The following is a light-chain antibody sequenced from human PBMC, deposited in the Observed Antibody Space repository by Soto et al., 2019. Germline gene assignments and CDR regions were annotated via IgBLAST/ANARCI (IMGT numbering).Light chain of an antibody. J-gene: IGLJ2*01. CDR1: SSDVGFFNY. CDR2: EVT. CDR3: CSYRSVNTVV. V-gene: IGLV2-14*01. Sequence: QSVLTQPASVSGSPGQSITISCTGTSSDVGFFNYVSWYQQHPGKAPKLMIYEVTNRPSGVSIRFSGSKSGNTASLTISGLHAEDEADYSCCSYRSVNTVVFGRGTKVTVL.